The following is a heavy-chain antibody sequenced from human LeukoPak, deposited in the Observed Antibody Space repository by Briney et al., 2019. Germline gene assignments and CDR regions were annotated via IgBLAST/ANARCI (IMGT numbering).Heavy chain of an antibody. J-gene: IGHJ3*02. CDR1: GGSISSSSYY. Sequence: PSETLSLTCTVSGGSISSSSYYWGWIRQPPGTGLEWIGSIYYSGSTNYNPSLKSRVTISVDTSKNQFSLKLSSVTAADTAVYYCAREAGGDDAFDIWGQGTMVTVSS. CDR3: AREAGGDDAFDI. V-gene: IGHV4-39*07. D-gene: IGHD2-21*02. CDR2: IYYSGST.